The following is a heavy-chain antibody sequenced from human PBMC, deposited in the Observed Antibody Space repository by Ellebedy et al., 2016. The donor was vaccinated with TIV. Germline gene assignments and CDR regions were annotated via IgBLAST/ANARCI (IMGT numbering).Heavy chain of an antibody. CDR1: GFTFGSYH. Sequence: GESLTISXAGYGFTFGSYHMNWVRQAPGKGLEWVSVITYSCSDTTYADSVKGRFTISRDNSMNTLWLQMYSLRAEDTAVYYCAKEPHLLGRGLESWGQGTLVSVSS. CDR2: ITYSCSDT. J-gene: IGHJ4*02. V-gene: IGHV3-23*01. CDR3: AKEPHLLGRGLES. D-gene: IGHD1-1*01.